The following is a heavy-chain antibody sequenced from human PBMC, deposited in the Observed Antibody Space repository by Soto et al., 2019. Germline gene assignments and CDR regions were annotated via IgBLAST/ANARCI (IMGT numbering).Heavy chain of an antibody. V-gene: IGHV4-34*01. Sequence: PSESLSLSCAVYCVSFSGYYWIWILQPPVEGLDWIGEINHSGSTNYNPSLKSGVTISVDTSKNQFSMKLSSVTAADTAVYYCARGPVLMITFGGVIAKKAYGMDVWGQGTTVTVSS. J-gene: IGHJ6*02. D-gene: IGHD3-16*02. CDR3: ARGPVLMITFGGVIAKKAYGMDV. CDR1: CVSFSGYY. CDR2: INHSGST.